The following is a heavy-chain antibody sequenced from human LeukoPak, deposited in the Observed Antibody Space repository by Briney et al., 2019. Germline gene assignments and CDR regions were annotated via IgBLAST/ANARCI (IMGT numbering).Heavy chain of an antibody. Sequence: SETLSLTCTVSGGSISSGDYYWNWIRQHPGKGLEWIGYIYYSGSTYYNPSLKSRVTISVDTSKNQFSLKLSSVTAADTAVYYCAREGIPDWFDPWGQGTLVTVSS. V-gene: IGHV4-31*03. D-gene: IGHD2-21*01. J-gene: IGHJ5*02. CDR2: IYYSGST. CDR1: GGSISSGDYY. CDR3: AREGIPDWFDP.